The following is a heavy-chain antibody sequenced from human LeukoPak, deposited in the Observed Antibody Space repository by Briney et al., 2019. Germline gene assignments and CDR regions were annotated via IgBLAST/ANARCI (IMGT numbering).Heavy chain of an antibody. CDR1: GGTFSSYA. V-gene: IGHV1-69*13. CDR2: IIPIFGTA. Sequence: SVKVSCKASGGTFSSYAISWVRQAPGQGLEWMGGIIPIFGTANYAQKFQGRVTITADESTSTAYMGLSSLRSEDTAVYYCARKERGPTGIVGATPPDYWGQGTLVTVSS. CDR3: ARKERGPTGIVGATPPDY. D-gene: IGHD1-26*01. J-gene: IGHJ4*02.